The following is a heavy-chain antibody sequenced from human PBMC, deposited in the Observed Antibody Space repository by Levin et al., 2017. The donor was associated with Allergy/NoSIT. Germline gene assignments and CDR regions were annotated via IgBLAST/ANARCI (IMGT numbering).Heavy chain of an antibody. CDR3: ARDRGSSTKGFDY. CDR1: GFTFSDYY. J-gene: IGHJ4*02. CDR2: ISSSGSTI. Sequence: GGSLRLSCAASGFTFSDYYMSWIRQAPGKGLEWVSHISSSGSTIYDADSVKDRFTISRDNAKNSLYLQMNSLRAEDTAVYYCARDRGSSTKGFDYWGQGTLVTVSS. V-gene: IGHV3-11*01. D-gene: IGHD6-6*01.